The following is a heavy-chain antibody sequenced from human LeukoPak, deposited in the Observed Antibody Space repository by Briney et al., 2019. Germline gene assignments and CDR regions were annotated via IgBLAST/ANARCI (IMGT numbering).Heavy chain of an antibody. Sequence: PGGSLRLSCAASGFTFSTYSMTWVRQAPGKGLEWVSYISGSSSTIYYAGSVKGRFTISRDNAKNSVYLQMNSLRDEDTAVYYCARDHYSRNDPWGQGTLVTVSS. V-gene: IGHV3-48*02. CDR3: ARDHYSRNDP. D-gene: IGHD6-13*01. J-gene: IGHJ5*02. CDR1: GFTFSTYS. CDR2: ISGSSSTI.